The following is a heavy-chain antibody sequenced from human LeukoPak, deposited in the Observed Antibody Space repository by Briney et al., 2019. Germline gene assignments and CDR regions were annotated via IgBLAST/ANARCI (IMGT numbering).Heavy chain of an antibody. Sequence: EASMKVSCKASGYTFTGYYMHWVRQAPGQGLEWMGIINPSGGSTSYAQKFQGRVTMTRDTSTSTVYMELSSLRSEDTAVYYCARVRDGYNYFDYWGQGTLVTVSS. J-gene: IGHJ4*02. V-gene: IGHV1-46*01. D-gene: IGHD5-24*01. CDR1: GYTFTGYY. CDR2: INPSGGST. CDR3: ARVRDGYNYFDY.